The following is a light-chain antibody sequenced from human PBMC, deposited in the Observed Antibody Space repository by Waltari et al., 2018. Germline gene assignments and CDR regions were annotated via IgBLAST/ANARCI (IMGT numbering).Light chain of an antibody. CDR1: QMISMW. J-gene: IGKJ1*01. Sequence: DIQVTQSPSTLSAYVGDRVTISCRASQMISMWVAWYQQKLGKAPKLLIYKASTLESGVPSRFSGSGSGTEFTLTISSLQPDDAATYFCLQYNTYWTFGQGTKVDIK. V-gene: IGKV1-5*03. CDR3: LQYNTYWT. CDR2: KAS.